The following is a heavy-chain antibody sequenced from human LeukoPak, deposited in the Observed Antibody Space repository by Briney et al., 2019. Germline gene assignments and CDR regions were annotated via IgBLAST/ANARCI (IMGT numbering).Heavy chain of an antibody. CDR3: AREATVVGATII. J-gene: IGHJ4*02. CDR2: IPTSGST. CDR1: GASISNRNYY. V-gene: IGHV4-39*07. Sequence: SETLSLTCTVSGASISNRNYYWIWIRQPPGTGLEWIGHIPTSGSTTYNPSLKSRVSMSVDTSKKQFSLKLSSVTAADAAVYYCAREATVVGATIIWGQGALVTVSS. D-gene: IGHD1-26*01.